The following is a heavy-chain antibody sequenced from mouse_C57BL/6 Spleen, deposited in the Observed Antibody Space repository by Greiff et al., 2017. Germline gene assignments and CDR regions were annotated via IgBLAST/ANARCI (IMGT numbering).Heavy chain of an antibody. D-gene: IGHD1-2*01. CDR3: ARRDEYGGYFDV. CDR2: ISNGGGST. Sequence: EVKVVESGGGLVQPGGSLKLSCAASGFTFSDYYMYWVRQTPEKRLEWVAYISNGGGSTYYPDNVKGRITISRDNAKNTLSLQMSRLKCEDTDMYYCARRDEYGGYFDVWGKGTTVTVSS. J-gene: IGHJ1*03. CDR1: GFTFSDYY. V-gene: IGHV5-12*01.